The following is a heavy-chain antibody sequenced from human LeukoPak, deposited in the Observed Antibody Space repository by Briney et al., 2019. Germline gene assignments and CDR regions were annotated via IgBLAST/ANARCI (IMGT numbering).Heavy chain of an antibody. CDR2: ISYDGSNK. J-gene: IGHJ4*02. CDR1: GFTFSSYG. D-gene: IGHD3-22*01. V-gene: IGHV3-30*03. CDR3: ARRFDYYDSSAHLHLEY. Sequence: GGSLRLSCAASGFTFSSYGMHWVRQAPGKGLEWVAVISYDGSNKYYADSVKGRFTISRDNSKNTLYLQMNSLRAEDTAVYYCARRFDYYDSSAHLHLEYWGQGTLVTVSS.